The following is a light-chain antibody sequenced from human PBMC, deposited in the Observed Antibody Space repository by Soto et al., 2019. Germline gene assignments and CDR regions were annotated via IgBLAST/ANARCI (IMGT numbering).Light chain of an antibody. Sequence: THSPWTLCLSPRQRATLSFSASQSVNSNYLAWYQQKPGQAPRLLIYGASTRATGIPARFSGSGSGTEFTLTISSLQSEDFAVYYCQQYNNWPRTFGQGTKV. J-gene: IGKJ1*01. CDR1: QSVNSN. CDR3: QQYNNWPRT. CDR2: GAS. V-gene: IGKV3-15*01.